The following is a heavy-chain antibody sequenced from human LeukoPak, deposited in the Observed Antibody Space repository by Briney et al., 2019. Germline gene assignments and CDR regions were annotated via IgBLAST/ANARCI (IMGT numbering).Heavy chain of an antibody. J-gene: IGHJ5*02. V-gene: IGHV3-21*01. Sequence: GGSLRLSCAASGFTFSTYSMNWVRQAPGKGLELFSSISSAGTYIYYADSVKGRFTISRDNTKNSLYLQMNSLRAEDTAVYYCARGIVGATSRFDPWGQGTLVTVSS. CDR2: ISSAGTYI. CDR1: GFTFSTYS. D-gene: IGHD1-26*01. CDR3: ARGIVGATSRFDP.